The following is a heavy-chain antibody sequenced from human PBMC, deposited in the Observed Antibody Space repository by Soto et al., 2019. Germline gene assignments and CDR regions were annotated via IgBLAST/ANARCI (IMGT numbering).Heavy chain of an antibody. CDR3: ALIEYSSGSDY. CDR1: GGTFSSFP. J-gene: IGHJ4*02. Sequence: QVQLVQSGAEVKKPGSSVKVSCKASGGTFSSFPIAWVRQAPGQGLEWVGGIMPIFGTTKYAQNFRDRVTIYADESTSTASMDLSSLSFEDTAVYYCALIEYSSGSDYWGQGTLVTVCS. CDR2: IMPIFGTT. V-gene: IGHV1-69*01. D-gene: IGHD6-19*01.